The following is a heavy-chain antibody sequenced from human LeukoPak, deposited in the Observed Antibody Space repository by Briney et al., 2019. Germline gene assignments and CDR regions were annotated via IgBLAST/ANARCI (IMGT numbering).Heavy chain of an antibody. CDR3: ARARDIVVVPAAIRGAFDI. Sequence: SETLSLTCTVYGGSFSGYYWSWIRQPPGKGLEWIGEINHSGSTNYNPSLKSRVTISVDTSKNQFSLKLSSVTAADTAVYYCARARDIVVVPAAIRGAFDIWGQGTMVTVSS. J-gene: IGHJ3*02. CDR2: INHSGST. D-gene: IGHD2-2*02. V-gene: IGHV4-34*01. CDR1: GGSFSGYY.